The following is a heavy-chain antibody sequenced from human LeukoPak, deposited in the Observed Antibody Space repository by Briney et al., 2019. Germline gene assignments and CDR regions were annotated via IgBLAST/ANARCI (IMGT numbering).Heavy chain of an antibody. CDR3: ARLRGGVQLWAD. CDR1: GGSIGSSNYY. Sequence: SETLSLTCTVSGGSIGSSNYYWGWIRQSPGMGLEWMVTLLESGTTYFNPTLQGRVTISVDTSKNQFSLKLTSVTPAATAFYYCARLRGGVQLWADWGQGTLVTVSS. CDR2: LLESGTT. J-gene: IGHJ4*02. D-gene: IGHD5-18*01. V-gene: IGHV4-39*07.